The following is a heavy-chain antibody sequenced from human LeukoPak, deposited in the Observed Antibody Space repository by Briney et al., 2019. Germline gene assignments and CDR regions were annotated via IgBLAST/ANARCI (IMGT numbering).Heavy chain of an antibody. J-gene: IGHJ6*03. CDR1: GGSISSGSYY. D-gene: IGHD5-18*01. CDR3: ARAYSPIYYYYYYMDV. V-gene: IGHV4-61*02. Sequence: ASQTLSLTCTVSGGSISSGSYYWSWIRQPAGKGLEWIERIYTSGSTNYNPSLKSRVTISVDTSKNQFSLKLSSVTAADTAVYYCARAYSPIYYYYYYMDVWGKGTTVTVSS. CDR2: IYTSGST.